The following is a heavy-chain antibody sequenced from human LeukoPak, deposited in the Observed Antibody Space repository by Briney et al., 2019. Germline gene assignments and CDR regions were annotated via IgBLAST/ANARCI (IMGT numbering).Heavy chain of an antibody. CDR3: ARTTRVRGSDAFDI. CDR1: SGSFSGDY. J-gene: IGHJ3*02. V-gene: IGHV4-34*01. CDR2: IKHSGST. D-gene: IGHD1-1*01. Sequence: NPSETLSLTCAVYSGSFSGDYWTWIRQPPGKGLEWVGEIKHSGSTNYNPSLKSRVTISVDTSKNQFSLNLSSVTAADTAVYYCARTTRVRGSDAFDIWGQGTMVTVSS.